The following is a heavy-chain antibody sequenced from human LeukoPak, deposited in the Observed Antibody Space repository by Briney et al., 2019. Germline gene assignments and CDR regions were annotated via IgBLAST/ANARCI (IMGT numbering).Heavy chain of an antibody. V-gene: IGHV7-4-1*02. CDR2: INTNTGNP. Sequence: ASVKVSCKASGYTFSSYTMNWVRQAPGQGLEWMGWINTNTGNPTYAQDYTGRFVFSLDTSVSTTYLQISRLKAEDTAVCYCASGPSYFDSWGQGTLVTVSS. J-gene: IGHJ4*02. CDR1: GYTFSSYT. CDR3: ASGPSYFDS.